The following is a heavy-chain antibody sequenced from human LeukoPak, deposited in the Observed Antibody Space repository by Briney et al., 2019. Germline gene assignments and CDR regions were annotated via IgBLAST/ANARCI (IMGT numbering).Heavy chain of an antibody. V-gene: IGHV3-48*01. Sequence: GGSLRLSCAASGFTFSSYSMNWVRQAPGKGLEWVSYISSSSSTIYYADSVKGRFTISRDNAKNSRYLQMNSLRAEDTAVYYCARGSCGGDCYSYYYYYMDVWGKGTTVTVSS. J-gene: IGHJ6*03. CDR1: GFTFSSYS. CDR2: ISSSSSTI. D-gene: IGHD2-21*02. CDR3: ARGSCGGDCYSYYYYYMDV.